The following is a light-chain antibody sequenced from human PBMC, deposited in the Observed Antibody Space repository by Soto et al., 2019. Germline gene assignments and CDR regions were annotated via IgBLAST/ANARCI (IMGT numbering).Light chain of an antibody. J-gene: IGKJ1*01. CDR2: KAF. CDR1: QSISSW. Sequence: TQVPRSTSTQPTCVGEGNSVDRRASQSISSWLAWYQQKPGKAPKLLIYKAFSLESGVPARVSGSGSGTAFTLTIRIFQSEALAAHYSQLYSRYPRVVGQGTKVDIK. CDR3: QLYSRYPRV. V-gene: IGKV1-5*03.